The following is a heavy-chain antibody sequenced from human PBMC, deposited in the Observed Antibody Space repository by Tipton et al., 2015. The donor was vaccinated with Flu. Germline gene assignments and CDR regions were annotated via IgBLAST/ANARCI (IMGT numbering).Heavy chain of an antibody. J-gene: IGHJ4*02. Sequence: TLSLTCAVYGGSFSGYYWSWIRQPPGKGLEWIGEINHSGSTNYNLSLKSRVTISVDTSKNQFSLKLSSVTAADTAVYYCARGLAIVVVPAAPAFDYWGQGTLVTVSS. D-gene: IGHD2-2*01. V-gene: IGHV4-34*01. CDR2: INHSGST. CDR3: ARGLAIVVVPAAPAFDY. CDR1: GGSFSGYY.